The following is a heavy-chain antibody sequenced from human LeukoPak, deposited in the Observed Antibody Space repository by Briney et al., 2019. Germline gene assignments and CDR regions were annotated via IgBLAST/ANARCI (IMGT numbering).Heavy chain of an antibody. CDR2: IKEDGREK. J-gene: IGHJ5*02. V-gene: IGHV3-7*04. Sequence: QSGGSLRLSCAASGFIFSNYWMNWVRQAPGKGLEWVATIKEDGREKYYVDSVKGRFTISRDNPKNSLFLQMSTLRAEDTAVYYCARGGSGSSWSQGTLVTVSS. CDR1: GFIFSNYW. D-gene: IGHD3-10*01. CDR3: ARGGSGSS.